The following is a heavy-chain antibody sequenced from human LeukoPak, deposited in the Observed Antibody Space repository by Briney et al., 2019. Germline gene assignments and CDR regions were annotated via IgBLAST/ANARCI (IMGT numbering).Heavy chain of an antibody. CDR2: IDPSDSYT. CDR3: ARRGRYCTSTNCYVAY. CDR1: GYSFTSYW. V-gene: IGHV5-10-1*01. J-gene: IGHJ4*02. D-gene: IGHD2-2*01. Sequence: GESLKISCKGSGYSFTSYWISWARQMPGKGLEWMGRIDPSDSYTNYSPSFQGHVTMSVDESISTAYLQWSSLKASDTAMYYCARRGRYCTSTNCYVAYWGQGTLVTVSS.